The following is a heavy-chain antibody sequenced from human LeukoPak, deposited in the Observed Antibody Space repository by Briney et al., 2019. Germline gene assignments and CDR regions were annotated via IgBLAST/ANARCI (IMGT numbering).Heavy chain of an antibody. Sequence: SETLSLTCTVSGGSISSYYWSWIRHPAGKGLEWIGRIYTSGSTNYNPSLKSRVTMSVDTSKNQFSLKLSSVTAADTAVYYCARDPVYDSSGYYYDGGYWGQGTLVTVSS. J-gene: IGHJ4*02. D-gene: IGHD3-22*01. CDR1: GGSISSYY. CDR2: IYTSGST. V-gene: IGHV4-4*07. CDR3: ARDPVYDSSGYYYDGGY.